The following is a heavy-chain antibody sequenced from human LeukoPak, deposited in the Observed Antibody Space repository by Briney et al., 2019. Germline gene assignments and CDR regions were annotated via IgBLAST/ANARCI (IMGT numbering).Heavy chain of an antibody. CDR1: GGTFSSYA. CDR3: AARDYYDSSGSITGYYGMDV. D-gene: IGHD3-22*01. V-gene: IGHV1-69*04. CDR2: IIPILGIA. Sequence: SEKVSCKASGGTFSSYAISWVRQAPGQGLEWMGRIIPILGIANYAQKFQGRVTITADKSTSTAYMELSSLRSEDTAVYYCAARDYYDSSGSITGYYGMDVWGQGTTVTVSS. J-gene: IGHJ6*02.